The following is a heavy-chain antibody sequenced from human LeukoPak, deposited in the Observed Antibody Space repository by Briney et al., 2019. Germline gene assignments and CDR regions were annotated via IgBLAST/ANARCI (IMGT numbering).Heavy chain of an antibody. CDR1: GFSFSGYW. J-gene: IGHJ4*02. D-gene: IGHD3-10*01. CDR3: ARPGGFTTVQGVITPHGWNY. CDR2: IKEDGSER. Sequence: GGSLRLSCAASGFSFSGYWLSWVRQAPGRGLEWVANIKEDGSERYYVDSVKGRFTISRDNAKNSLYLQMNSLRAEDTAVYYCARPGGFTTVQGVITPHGWNYWGQGTLVTVSS. V-gene: IGHV3-7*01.